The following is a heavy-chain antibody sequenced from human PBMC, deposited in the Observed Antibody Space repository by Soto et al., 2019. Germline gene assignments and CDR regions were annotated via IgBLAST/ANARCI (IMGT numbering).Heavy chain of an antibody. Sequence: SETLSLTCTASGGSISSCDYYWSWIRQPPGKGLEWFGYIYYSGSTYYNPSPKSRVTISVDTSKNHFSLKLSSVTAADTAVYYCAREVRDDILTGSRYYYYYGMDVWGQGTTVTVSS. V-gene: IGHV4-30-4*01. CDR1: GGSISSCDYY. CDR2: IYYSGST. J-gene: IGHJ6*02. CDR3: AREVRDDILTGSRYYYYYGMDV. D-gene: IGHD3-9*01.